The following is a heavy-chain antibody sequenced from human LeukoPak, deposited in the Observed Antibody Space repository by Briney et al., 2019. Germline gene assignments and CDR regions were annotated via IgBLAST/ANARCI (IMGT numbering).Heavy chain of an antibody. CDR2: IYYSGST. J-gene: IGHJ6*04. Sequence: PSETLSLICTVSGGSISSGGYYWIWIRQHPGKGLEWIGYIYYSGSTYYNPSLKSRVTISVDTSKNQFSLKLSSVTAADTAVYYCARVPIVVVPAAIGVVYYYYGMDVWGKGTTVTVSS. CDR1: GGSISSGGYY. V-gene: IGHV4-31*03. CDR3: ARVPIVVVPAAIGVVYYYYGMDV. D-gene: IGHD2-2*01.